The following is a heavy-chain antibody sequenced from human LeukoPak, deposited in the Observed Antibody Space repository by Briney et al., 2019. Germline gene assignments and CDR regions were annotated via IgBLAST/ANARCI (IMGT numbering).Heavy chain of an antibody. D-gene: IGHD6-19*01. J-gene: IGHJ4*02. V-gene: IGHV3-23*01. CDR1: GFTFSSYA. CDR2: IHYRGDST. CDR3: ARDLVAVADY. Sequence: GGSLRLSCAASGFTFSSYAMTWVRQAPGRGLEWISAIHYRGDSTYYTDSVKGRFTISRDNAKNTLYLQMNSLRAEDTAVYYCARDLVAVADYWGQGTLVTVSS.